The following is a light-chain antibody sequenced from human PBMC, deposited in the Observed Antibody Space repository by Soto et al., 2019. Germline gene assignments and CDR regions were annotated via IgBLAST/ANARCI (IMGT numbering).Light chain of an antibody. CDR1: SSNIGSNT. CDR3: AAWEDSLNGWV. Sequence: QSVLTQPPSASGTPGQRVTISCSGSSSNIGSNTVNWYQQLPGTAPKLLIYSNNQRPSGVPDRFSGSKSGTSASLAISGLQSADEADYYCAAWEDSLNGWVFGGGTQLTVL. J-gene: IGLJ3*02. V-gene: IGLV1-44*01. CDR2: SNN.